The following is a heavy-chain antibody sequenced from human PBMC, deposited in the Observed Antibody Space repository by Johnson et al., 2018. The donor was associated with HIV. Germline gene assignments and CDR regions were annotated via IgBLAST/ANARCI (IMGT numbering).Heavy chain of an antibody. J-gene: IGHJ3*02. CDR2: INWNGGST. CDR3: GRGVRDSRVYPFAFDI. Sequence: MQLVESGGGVVRPGGSLRLSCAASGLKFDDYGMSWVRQAPGKGLEWVSGINWNGGSTGYADSVKGRFTISRDNANNSLFLQMNSLRAEDTALYCCGRGVRDSRVYPFAFDIWGQGTMVSVSS. V-gene: IGHV3-20*04. CDR1: GLKFDDYG. D-gene: IGHD3-22*01.